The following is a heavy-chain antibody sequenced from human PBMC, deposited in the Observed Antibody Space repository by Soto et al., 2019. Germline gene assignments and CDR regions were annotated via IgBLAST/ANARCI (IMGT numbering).Heavy chain of an antibody. V-gene: IGHV1-69*01. CDR1: GVTLSRNS. Sequence: VAALQVSWQACGVTLSRNSSWWVRQAPRQGLEWMGGIIPIFGTANYAQKFQGRVTITADESTSTAYMELSSLRSEDTAVYYCARQPIVVVPAAPLYFDYWGQGTLVNVSS. J-gene: IGHJ4*02. CDR3: ARQPIVVVPAAPLYFDY. D-gene: IGHD2-2*01. CDR2: IIPIFGTA.